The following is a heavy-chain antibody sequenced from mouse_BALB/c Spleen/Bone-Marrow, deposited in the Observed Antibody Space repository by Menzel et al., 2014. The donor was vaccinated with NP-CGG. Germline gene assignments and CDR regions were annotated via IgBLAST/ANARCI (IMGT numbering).Heavy chain of an antibody. V-gene: IGHV1-14*01. Sequence: VQLQQPGPELVKPGASVKMSCKASGYTFTAYVMHWVKQKPGQGLEWIGYINPSTGYTEYNQKFKDKATLTADKSSSTAYMQLSSLTSEDSAVYYCARIYYYGRDYWGQGTTLTVSS. CDR3: ARIYYYGRDY. D-gene: IGHD1-1*01. CDR2: INPSTGYT. J-gene: IGHJ2*01. CDR1: GYTFTAYV.